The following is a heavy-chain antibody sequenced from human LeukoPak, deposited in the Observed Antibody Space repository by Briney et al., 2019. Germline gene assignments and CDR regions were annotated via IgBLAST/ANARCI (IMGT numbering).Heavy chain of an antibody. D-gene: IGHD3-10*01. V-gene: IGHV4-30-4*01. J-gene: IGHJ4*02. CDR2: IYYSGST. Sequence: PSETLSLTCTVSGGSISSGDYYWSWIRQPPGKGLEWIGYIYYSGSTYYNPSLKSRVTISVDTSKNQFSLKLSSVTAADTAVYYCARAGTMVRGVMRWSLFYFDYWGQGTLVTVSS. CDR3: ARAGTMVRGVMRWSLFYFDY. CDR1: GGSISSGDYY.